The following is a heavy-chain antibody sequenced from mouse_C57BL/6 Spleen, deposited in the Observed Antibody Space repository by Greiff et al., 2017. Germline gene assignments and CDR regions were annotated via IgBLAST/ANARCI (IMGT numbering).Heavy chain of an antibody. CDR1: GYTFTSYA. Sequence: LEESGPELVKPGASVKLSCKASGYTFTSYAINWVKQRPGQGLEWIGWIYPRDGSTKYNEKFKGKATLTVDTSSSTAYMELHSLTSEDSAVYFCARGSNSYAMDYWGQGTSVTVSS. J-gene: IGHJ4*01. V-gene: IGHV1-85*01. D-gene: IGHD2-5*01. CDR3: ARGSNSYAMDY. CDR2: IYPRDGST.